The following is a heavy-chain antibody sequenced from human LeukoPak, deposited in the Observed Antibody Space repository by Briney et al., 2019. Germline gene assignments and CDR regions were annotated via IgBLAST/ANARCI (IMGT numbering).Heavy chain of an antibody. CDR1: GFTFDDYA. Sequence: HPGGSLRLSCAASGFTFDDYAMHWVRQAPGKGLEWVSGISWNSGSIGYADSVKGRFTISRDNAKNSLYLQMNSLRAEDMALYYCAKDIGYDSTNPGPFDIWGQGTMVTVSS. CDR3: AKDIGYDSTNPGPFDI. CDR2: ISWNSGSI. V-gene: IGHV3-9*03. J-gene: IGHJ3*02. D-gene: IGHD3-22*01.